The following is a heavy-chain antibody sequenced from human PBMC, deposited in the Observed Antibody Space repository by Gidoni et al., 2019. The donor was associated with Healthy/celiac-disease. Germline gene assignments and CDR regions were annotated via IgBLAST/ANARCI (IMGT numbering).Heavy chain of an antibody. V-gene: IGHV4-39*07. J-gene: IGHJ2*01. D-gene: IGHD2-21*02. CDR1: GGSISSSSYY. CDR2: IYYSGST. CDR3: ARGLSTVTAIGYFDL. Sequence: QLQLQESGPGLVKPSETLSLTCTVSGGSISSSSYYWGWIRQPPGKGLEWIGSIYYSGSTYYNPSLKSRVTISVDTSKNQFSLKLSSVTAADTAVYYCARGLSTVTAIGYFDLWGRGTLVTVSS.